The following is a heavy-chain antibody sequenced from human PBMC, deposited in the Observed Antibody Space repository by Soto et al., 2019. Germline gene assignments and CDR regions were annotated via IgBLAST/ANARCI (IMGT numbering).Heavy chain of an antibody. Sequence: SETLSLTCTVSGGSISSYYWSWIRQPPGKGLEWIGYIYYSGSTNYNPSLKSRVTISVDTSKNQFSLKLSSVTAADTAVYYCARDRGTFSSGYYASYYYYGMDYWGQGALVTVSS. D-gene: IGHD3-22*01. CDR1: GGSISSYY. J-gene: IGHJ4*02. CDR3: ARDRGTFSSGYYASYYYYGMDY. CDR2: IYYSGST. V-gene: IGHV4-59*01.